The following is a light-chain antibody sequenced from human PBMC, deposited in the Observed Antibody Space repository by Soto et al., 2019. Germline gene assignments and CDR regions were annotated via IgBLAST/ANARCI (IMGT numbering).Light chain of an antibody. CDR3: QHFVNSLTWT. CDR2: GAS. J-gene: IGKJ1*01. Sequence: EIVLTQSPGTLSLSPGERATLSCRASQSVGSSYLAWYQQIPGRAPRLLIYGASNRATGIPDRFSGSGSGTDFTLIISRLEPEDFAVYYCQHFVNSLTWTFGQGTKVDIK. CDR1: QSVGSSY. V-gene: IGKV3-20*01.